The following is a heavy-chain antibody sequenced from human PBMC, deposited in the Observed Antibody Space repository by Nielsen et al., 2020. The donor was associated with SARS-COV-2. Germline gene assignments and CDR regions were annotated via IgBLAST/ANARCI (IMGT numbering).Heavy chain of an antibody. CDR3: ASVSSSHYYFDY. CDR2: IIPIFGTA. V-gene: IGHV1-69*13. Sequence: SVKVSCKASGYTFTSYGISWVRQAPGQGLEWMGGIIPIFGTANYAQKFQGRVTITADESTSTAYMELSSLRSEDTAVYYCASVSSSHYYFDYWGQGTLVTVSS. D-gene: IGHD6-6*01. J-gene: IGHJ4*02. CDR1: GYTFTSYG.